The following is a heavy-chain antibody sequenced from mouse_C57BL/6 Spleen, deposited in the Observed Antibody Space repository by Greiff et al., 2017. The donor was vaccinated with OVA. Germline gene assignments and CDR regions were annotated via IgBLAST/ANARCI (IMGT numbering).Heavy chain of an antibody. CDR1: GYTFTSYW. D-gene: IGHD1-1*01. V-gene: IGHV1-69*01. CDR3: ARGPITTVVPYFDY. Sequence: QVQLQQSGAELVMPGASVKLSCKASGYTFTSYWMHWVKQRPGQGLEWIGEIDPSDSYTNYNQKFKGKSTLTVDKSSSTAYMQLSSLTSEDSAVYYCARGPITTVVPYFDYWGQGTTLTVSS. CDR2: IDPSDSYT. J-gene: IGHJ2*01.